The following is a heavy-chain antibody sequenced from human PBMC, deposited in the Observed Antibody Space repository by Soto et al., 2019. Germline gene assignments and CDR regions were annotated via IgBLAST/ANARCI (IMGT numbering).Heavy chain of an antibody. CDR1: GYTFTSYA. Sequence: ASVKVSCKASGYTFTSYAMHWVRQAPGQRLEWMGWINAGNGNTKYSQKFQGRVTITRETSASTAYMELSSLRSEDTAVYYCAGVGYIWGSYRLYYFDYWGQGTLVTVSS. J-gene: IGHJ4*02. D-gene: IGHD3-16*02. CDR2: INAGNGNT. CDR3: AGVGYIWGSYRLYYFDY. V-gene: IGHV1-3*01.